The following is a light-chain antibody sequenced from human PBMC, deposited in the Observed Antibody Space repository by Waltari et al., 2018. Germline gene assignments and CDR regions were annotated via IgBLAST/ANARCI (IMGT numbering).Light chain of an antibody. V-gene: IGLV2-23*02. CDR2: EVT. CDR1: STDIGSHNF. CDR3: CAYGTTTTHWV. Sequence: HSALTQPASVSGSPGQSITISCTGTSTDIGSHNFVSWYQQHPGKAPQVLIYEVTMRSSGISDRFSGAKSGNTASRTISGLQADDEADYYCCAYGTTTTHWVFGGGTRLTVL. J-gene: IGLJ3*02.